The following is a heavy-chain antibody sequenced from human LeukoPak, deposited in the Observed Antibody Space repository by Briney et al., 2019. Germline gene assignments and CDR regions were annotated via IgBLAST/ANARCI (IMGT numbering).Heavy chain of an antibody. Sequence: GGSLRLSCAASGFTVSSNYMNWVRQAPGKGLEWVSVIYSGGSTFYADSVKGRFTISRDNSKNTLYLQMNSLRAEDTAVYYCARDRDGYNYLESWAFDIWGQGTMVTVSS. CDR1: GFTVSSNY. CDR3: ARDRDGYNYLESWAFDI. J-gene: IGHJ3*02. CDR2: IYSGGST. V-gene: IGHV3-66*01. D-gene: IGHD5-24*01.